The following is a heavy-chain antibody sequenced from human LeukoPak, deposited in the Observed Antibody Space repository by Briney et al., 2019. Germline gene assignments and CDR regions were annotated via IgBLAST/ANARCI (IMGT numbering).Heavy chain of an antibody. Sequence: SQTLSLTCTVSGPSISSGNYDSGWIRQPAGKGLEWIVRIYTTGSTQYHPSLKTPPTISVDTSKNQYSLKVSSVTAADTAVYFCARAGGSYYLNWLDPWGQGTLVTVSS. V-gene: IGHV4-61*02. J-gene: IGHJ5*02. CDR3: ARAGGSYYLNWLDP. CDR1: GPSISSGNYD. CDR2: IYTTGST. D-gene: IGHD1-26*01.